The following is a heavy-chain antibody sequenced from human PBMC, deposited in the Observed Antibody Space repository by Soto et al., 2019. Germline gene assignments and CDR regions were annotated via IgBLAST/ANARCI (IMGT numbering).Heavy chain of an antibody. V-gene: IGHV4-34*01. CDR3: ARDYYDSSGSSLFDY. CDR1: GGSFSGYY. Sequence: SETLSLTCAVYGGSFSGYYWSWIRQPPGKGLEWIGEINHSGSTNYNPSLKSRVTISVDTSKNQFSLKLSSVTAADTAVYYCARDYYDSSGSSLFDYWGQGTLVTVSS. J-gene: IGHJ4*02. D-gene: IGHD3-22*01. CDR2: INHSGST.